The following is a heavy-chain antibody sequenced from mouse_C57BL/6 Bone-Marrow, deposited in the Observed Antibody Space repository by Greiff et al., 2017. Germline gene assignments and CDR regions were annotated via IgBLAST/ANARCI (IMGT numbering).Heavy chain of an antibody. Sequence: QVQLQQSGPGLVQPSQSLSITCTVSGFSLTSYGVHWVRQSPGTGLEWLGVIWSGGSTDYNAAFISRLSISKDNSKSQVFFKMNSLQADDTAIYYCARSGPWFAYWGQGTLVTVSA. CDR3: ARSGPWFAY. CDR2: IWSGGST. V-gene: IGHV2-2*01. CDR1: GFSLTSYG. J-gene: IGHJ3*01.